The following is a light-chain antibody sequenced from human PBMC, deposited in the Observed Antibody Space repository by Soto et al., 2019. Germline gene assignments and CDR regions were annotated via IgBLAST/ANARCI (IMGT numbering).Light chain of an antibody. CDR3: QQYYSFPGT. J-gene: IGKJ1*01. Sequence: DIQMTQSHSTLSASVGDRVTITCRASQGISRWLAWYQQKPGKAPMLLIYDASTLESGVPSRFSGSGSGTEFTLSISSLQPDDFATFYCQQYYSFPGTFGQGTKVDIK. CDR2: DAS. CDR1: QGISRW. V-gene: IGKV1-5*01.